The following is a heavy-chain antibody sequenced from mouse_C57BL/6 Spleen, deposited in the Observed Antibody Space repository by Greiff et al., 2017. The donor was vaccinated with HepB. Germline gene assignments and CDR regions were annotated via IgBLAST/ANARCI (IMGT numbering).Heavy chain of an antibody. CDR1: GYSITSGYY. Sequence: EVKLQESGPGLVKPSQSLSLTCSVTGYSITSGYYWNWIRQFPGNKLAWMGYISYDGSNNYNPSLKNRISITRDTSKNQIFLKLNSVTTEDTATYYCARGGRGWYFDVWGTGTTVTVSS. V-gene: IGHV3-6*01. CDR2: ISYDGSN. D-gene: IGHD1-1*01. CDR3: ARGGRGWYFDV. J-gene: IGHJ1*03.